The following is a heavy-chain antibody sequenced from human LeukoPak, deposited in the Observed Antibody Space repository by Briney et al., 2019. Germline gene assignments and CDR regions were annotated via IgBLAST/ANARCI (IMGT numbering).Heavy chain of an antibody. CDR2: IYYTGGT. D-gene: IGHD3-22*01. CDR1: GDSITSGDYY. Sequence: SETLSLTCTVSGDSITSGDYYWSWIRQAPGKGREWIGYIYYTGGTFYNPSLRSRLTISVDTSKNRFSLMLSSVTAADTAVYYCARETSYHDGSGYLNTVYFDSWGQGTLVTVSS. J-gene: IGHJ4*02. CDR3: ARETSYHDGSGYLNTVYFDS. V-gene: IGHV4-30-4*08.